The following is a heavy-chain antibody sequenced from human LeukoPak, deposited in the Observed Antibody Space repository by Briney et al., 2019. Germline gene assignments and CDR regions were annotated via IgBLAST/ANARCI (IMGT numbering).Heavy chain of an antibody. CDR1: GFTFSSYA. CDR2: ISGSGGST. V-gene: IGHV3-23*01. D-gene: IGHD3-16*02. J-gene: IGHJ5*02. Sequence: GGSLRLSCAASGFTFSSYAMSWVRQAPGKGLEWVSAISGSGGSTYYADSVKGRFTISGDNSKNTLYLQMNSLRAEDTAVYYCAKASYYDYVWGSYRPNWFDPWGQGTLVTVSS. CDR3: AKASYYDYVWGSYRPNWFDP.